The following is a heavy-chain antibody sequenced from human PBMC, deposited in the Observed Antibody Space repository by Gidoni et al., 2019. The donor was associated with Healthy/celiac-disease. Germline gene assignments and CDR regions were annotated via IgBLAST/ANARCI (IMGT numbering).Heavy chain of an antibody. CDR3: AREYYDILTGYIDAFDI. D-gene: IGHD3-9*01. CDR2: IYYSGST. V-gene: IGHV4-39*07. CDR1: AGSISSSSYY. J-gene: IGHJ3*02. Sequence: QLQLQESGPGLVKPSETLSLTCTVSAGSISSSSYYWGWIRQPPGKGLEWIGSIYYSGSTYYNPSLKSRVTISVDTSKNQFSLKLSSVTAADTAVYYCAREYYDILTGYIDAFDIWGQGTMVTVSS.